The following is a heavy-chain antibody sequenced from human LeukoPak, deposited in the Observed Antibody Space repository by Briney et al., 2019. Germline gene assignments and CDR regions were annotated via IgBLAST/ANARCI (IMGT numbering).Heavy chain of an antibody. D-gene: IGHD5-24*01. CDR3: AKSGDGYRFDY. V-gene: IGHV3-30*02. CDR2: IRHDGSKK. J-gene: IGHJ4*02. Sequence: PGGSLRLSCAASGFTFSSDGVPWVRQAPGKGLEWVAFIRHDGSKKYYADSVKGRFTTSRDNSKNTLDLQMNSLRPEDTAVYYCAKSGDGYRFDYWGQGTLVTVSS. CDR1: GFTFSSDG.